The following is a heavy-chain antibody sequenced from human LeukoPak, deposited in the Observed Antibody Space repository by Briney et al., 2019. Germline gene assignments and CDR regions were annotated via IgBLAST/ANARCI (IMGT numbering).Heavy chain of an antibody. CDR2: INAGNGNT. D-gene: IGHD2-2*02. Sequence: ASLKVSCEASRYTFTSYAMHWGRQTPGQRVGWVGWINAGNGNTKYSQKFQGRVTITRDTSASTAYMELSSLRSEDTAVYYCARAPPYPASATLDYWGQGTLVTVSS. V-gene: IGHV1-3*01. J-gene: IGHJ4*02. CDR1: RYTFTSYA. CDR3: ARAPPYPASATLDY.